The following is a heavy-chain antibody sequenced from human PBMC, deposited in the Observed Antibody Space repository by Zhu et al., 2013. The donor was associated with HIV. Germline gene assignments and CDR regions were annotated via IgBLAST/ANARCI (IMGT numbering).Heavy chain of an antibody. V-gene: IGHV1-2*04. CDR3: ARGNYVRDYYYGMDV. D-gene: IGHD3-10*02. J-gene: IGHJ6*02. CDR1: GYTFTGYY. Sequence: QVQLVQSGAEVKKPGASVKVSCKASGYTFTGYYMHWVRQAPGQGLEWMGWINPNSGGTNYAQKFQGWVTMTRDTSISTAYMELSRLRSDDTAVYYCARGNYVRDYYYGMDVWGQGTTVTVSS. CDR2: INPNSGGT.